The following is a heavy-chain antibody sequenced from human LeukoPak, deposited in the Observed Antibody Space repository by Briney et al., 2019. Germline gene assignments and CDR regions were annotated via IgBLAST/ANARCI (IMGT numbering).Heavy chain of an antibody. J-gene: IGHJ4*02. Sequence: PGGSLRLSCAASGFTFSSYAMIWVRQAPGKGLEWVSGISGSGGSTFYADSLKGRLTVSRDNSKNTLYLQMNSLKIEDTAVYYCTRLRGEKASGDYWGQGTLVTVSS. V-gene: IGHV3-23*01. CDR2: ISGSGGST. CDR3: TRLRGEKASGDY. D-gene: IGHD2-21*02. CDR1: GFTFSSYA.